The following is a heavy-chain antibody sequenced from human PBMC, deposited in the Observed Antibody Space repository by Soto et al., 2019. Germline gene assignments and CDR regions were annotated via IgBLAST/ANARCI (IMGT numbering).Heavy chain of an antibody. V-gene: IGHV1-69*13. J-gene: IGHJ4*02. Sequence: VASVKVSCKASGGTFSSYAISWVRQAPGQGLEWMGGIIPIFGTANYAQKLQGRVTMTADESTRTAYMGLRGLRSDDTAVYYCARGRAYCGGDRYLLAYWGQGTPVPVSS. CDR3: ARGRAYCGGDRYLLAY. CDR2: IIPIFGTA. CDR1: GGTFSSYA. D-gene: IGHD2-21*02.